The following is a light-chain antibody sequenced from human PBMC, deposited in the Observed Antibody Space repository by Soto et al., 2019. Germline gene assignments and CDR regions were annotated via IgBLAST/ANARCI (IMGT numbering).Light chain of an antibody. CDR2: DSS. CDR1: ATVGTN. Sequence: IVMTQSPATLSVSPGERVTLSCRASATVGTNVAWYQQKPGQAPRLLIYDSSTRATGIPDTFSGSGSMTDFTLTISSLHPEESAVYYCQQYNNWGLSFGGGTRWRS. CDR3: QQYNNWGLS. J-gene: IGKJ4*01. V-gene: IGKV3D-15*01.